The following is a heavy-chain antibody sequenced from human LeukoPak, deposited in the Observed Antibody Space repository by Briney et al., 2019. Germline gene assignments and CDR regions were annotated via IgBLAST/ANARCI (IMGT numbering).Heavy chain of an antibody. J-gene: IGHJ4*02. CDR3: VRDAQRGFDYSNSLQY. D-gene: IGHD4-11*01. Sequence: DGTHRYYADSVKGRFSIFRDDSHKRVFLQMNSLRAEDTAVYYCVRDAQRGFDYSNSLQYWGQGALVTVSS. V-gene: IGHV3-33*01. CDR2: DGTHR.